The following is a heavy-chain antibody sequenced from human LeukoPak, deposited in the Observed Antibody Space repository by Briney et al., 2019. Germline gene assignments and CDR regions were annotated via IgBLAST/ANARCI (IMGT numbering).Heavy chain of an antibody. CDR1: GGSISSGSYY. Sequence: SQTLSLTCTVSGGSISSGSYYWSWIRQPAGKGLEWVGRIYTSGSTNYNPSLKSRVTISVDTSKNQFSLKLSSVTAADTAVYYCARVTLDEREFVGWFDPWGQGTLVTVSS. D-gene: IGHD1-1*01. CDR3: ARVTLDEREFVGWFDP. J-gene: IGHJ5*02. CDR2: IYTSGST. V-gene: IGHV4-61*02.